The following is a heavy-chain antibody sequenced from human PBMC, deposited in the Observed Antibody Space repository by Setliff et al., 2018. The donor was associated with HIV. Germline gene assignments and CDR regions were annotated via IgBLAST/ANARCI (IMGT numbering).Heavy chain of an antibody. CDR1: GYTFTGYH. CDR3: ATGRDSSGYYFLADY. J-gene: IGHJ4*02. V-gene: IGHV1-2*06. Sequence: GASVKVSCKTSGYTFTGYHMHWVRQAPGQGLEWMGRINPNSGGTIYAQKFQDRVTMTRDTSSSTAYMELSRLRSDDTAVYYCATGRDSSGYYFLADYWGRGTLVTVSS. CDR2: INPNSGGT. D-gene: IGHD3-22*01.